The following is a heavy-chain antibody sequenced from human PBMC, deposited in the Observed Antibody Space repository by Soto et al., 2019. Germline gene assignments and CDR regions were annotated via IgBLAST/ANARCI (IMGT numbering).Heavy chain of an antibody. CDR3: ARVEGSSYYFRHDC. D-gene: IGHD1-26*01. CDR2: IYYSGSS. Sequence: SETLSLTSTVSGGSISSGSYHWSWIRQHPGKGLEWIGNIYYSGSSYYNPSLKSRATISIDTSKDQFSLRLGSVTAADTAIYYCARVEGSSYYFRHDCWGRGTLVTVSS. CDR1: GGSISSGSYH. V-gene: IGHV4-31*03. J-gene: IGHJ4*02.